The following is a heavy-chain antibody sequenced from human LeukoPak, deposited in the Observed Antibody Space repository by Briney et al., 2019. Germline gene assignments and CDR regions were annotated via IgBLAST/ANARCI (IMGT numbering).Heavy chain of an antibody. D-gene: IGHD3-22*01. J-gene: IGHJ4*02. CDR1: GGSFSGYY. Sequence: SETLSLTCAVYGGSFSGYYWSWIRQPPGKGLEWIGEINHSGSTNYNPSLKSRVTISVDTSKNQFSLKLSSVTAADTAVYYCAHDSSGYDYYFDYWGQGTLVTVSS. CDR3: AHDSSGYDYYFDY. V-gene: IGHV4-34*01. CDR2: INHSGST.